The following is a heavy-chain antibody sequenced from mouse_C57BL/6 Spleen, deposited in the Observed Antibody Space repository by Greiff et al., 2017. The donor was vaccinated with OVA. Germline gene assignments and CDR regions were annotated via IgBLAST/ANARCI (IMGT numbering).Heavy chain of an antibody. CDR1: GFSLTSYA. J-gene: IGHJ3*01. Sequence: VQLQESGPGLVAPSQSLSITCTVSGFSLTSYAISWVRQPPGKGLEWLGVIWTGGGTNYNSALKSRLSISKDNSKSQVFLKMNSLQTDDTARYYCARNYNYGSTSWFAYWGQGTLVTVSA. CDR2: IWTGGGT. CDR3: ARNYNYGSTSWFAY. D-gene: IGHD1-1*01. V-gene: IGHV2-9-1*01.